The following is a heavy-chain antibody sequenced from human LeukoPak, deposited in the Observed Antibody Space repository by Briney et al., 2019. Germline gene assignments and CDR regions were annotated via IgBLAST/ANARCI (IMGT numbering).Heavy chain of an antibody. V-gene: IGHV3-21*01. D-gene: IGHD3-9*01. CDR1: GFTFSSYS. CDR2: ISSSSSYI. Sequence: PGGSLRLSCAASGFTFSSYSMNWVRQAPGKGLEWVSSISSSSSYIYYADSVKGRFTISRDNAKNSPYLQMNSLRAEDTAVYYCASRHYDILTGSTWGQGTLVTVSS. J-gene: IGHJ5*02. CDR3: ASRHYDILTGST.